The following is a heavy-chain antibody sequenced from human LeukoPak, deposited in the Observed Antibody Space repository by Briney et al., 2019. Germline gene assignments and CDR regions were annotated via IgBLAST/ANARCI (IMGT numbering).Heavy chain of an antibody. CDR3: AKMDFGSGSYYILNSPDY. D-gene: IGHD3-10*01. J-gene: IGHJ4*02. CDR1: GFTISSYA. V-gene: IGHV3-23*01. Sequence: GYLTLTCAASGFTISSYAMIWLGQAPGHGRVWLTGTCDGGSSRYYADAVKRRFSISRDNSKTTLSLQVNSMRADDTAVYYCAKMDFGSGSYYILNSPDYWGQGTLVTVSS. CDR2: TCDGGSSR.